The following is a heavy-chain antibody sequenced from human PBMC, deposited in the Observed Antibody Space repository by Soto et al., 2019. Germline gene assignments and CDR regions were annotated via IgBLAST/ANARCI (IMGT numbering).Heavy chain of an antibody. CDR1: GSTFNNYA. D-gene: IGHD3-10*01. CDR3: AKGRGGSGSLAPRVDF. V-gene: IGHV3-23*01. J-gene: IGHJ4*02. Sequence: EVQLLDSGGGLVQPGGSLRLSCAASGSTFNNYAMTWVRQAPGKGLEWVSAISGGGDTTSYADSVKGRFTVSRDGSKNPLYLQMRSLRAEDTALYYCAKGRGGSGSLAPRVDFWGQGTLVTVSS. CDR2: ISGGGDTT.